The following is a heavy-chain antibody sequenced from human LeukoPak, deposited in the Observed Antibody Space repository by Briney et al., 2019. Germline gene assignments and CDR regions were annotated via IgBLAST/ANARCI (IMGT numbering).Heavy chain of an antibody. J-gene: IGHJ4*02. Sequence: GESLKISCKGSGYSFTNYWIDWVRQMPGRGLGWWGIIYPGDSDTRYTPSFQGQVTFSADKSISTAYLQWSSLKASDTAMYYCAKGGDNSAFLFYWGQGTMVTVSS. CDR3: AKGGDNSAFLFY. D-gene: IGHD3-16*01. CDR2: IYPGDSDT. CDR1: GYSFTNYW. V-gene: IGHV5-51*01.